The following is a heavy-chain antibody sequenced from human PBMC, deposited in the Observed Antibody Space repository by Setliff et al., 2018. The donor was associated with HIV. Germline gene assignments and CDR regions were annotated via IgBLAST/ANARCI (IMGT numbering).Heavy chain of an antibody. Sequence: SVKVSCKASGGAFSSYAISWVRQAPGQGLEWMGRVIPIFDRSHYAEKFQGRVTMTADKSTSTAYMELSSLRSDDSAMYYCAREGPCGNSCYSNYWGQGTLVTVSP. D-gene: IGHD2-15*01. CDR3: AREGPCGNSCYSNY. CDR2: VIPIFDRS. J-gene: IGHJ4*02. V-gene: IGHV1-69*04. CDR1: GGAFSSYA.